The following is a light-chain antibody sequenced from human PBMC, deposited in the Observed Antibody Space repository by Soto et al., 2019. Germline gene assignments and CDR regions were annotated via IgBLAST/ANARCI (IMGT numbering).Light chain of an antibody. J-gene: IGLJ2*01. CDR3: QSYDSSLSGSV. Sequence: QSVLTQPPSVSGAPGQRVTISCTGSSSNIGAGYDVHWYQQLPGTAPKLLTYGNSNRPSGVPDRFSGSKSGTSASLAITGLQAEDEADYYCQSYDSSLSGSVFGGETKLTVL. CDR2: GNS. V-gene: IGLV1-40*01. CDR1: SSNIGAGYD.